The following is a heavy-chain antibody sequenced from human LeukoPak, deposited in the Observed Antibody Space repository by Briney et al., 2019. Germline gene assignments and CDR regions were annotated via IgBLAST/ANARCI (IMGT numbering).Heavy chain of an antibody. V-gene: IGHV3-23*01. CDR3: AKDNYGGVYAS. D-gene: IGHD3-16*01. CDR2: ISDVVAHT. J-gene: IGHJ5*02. Sequence: EPGGSLRLSCAASGFIFRNFGMSWIRQAPGKGLEWVSHISDVVAHTWYADSVKGRFIISSDNSNNRVFLQMNSLRPEDTALYYCAKDNYGGVYASWGQGTLVTVSS. CDR1: GFIFRNFG.